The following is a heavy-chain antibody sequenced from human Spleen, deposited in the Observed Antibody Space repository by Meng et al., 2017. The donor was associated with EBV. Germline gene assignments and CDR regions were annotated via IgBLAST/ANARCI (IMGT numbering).Heavy chain of an antibody. V-gene: IGHV4-4*02. D-gene: IGHD2-15*01. J-gene: IGHJ5*02. CDR2: IYHSGHT. CDR3: ATAHCSGGGCPGGS. CDR1: GDSIDSINW. Sequence: QVQLPGSGPGLVKPSWTLSLTCAVSGDSIDSINWWNWVRQPPGKGLEWIGEIYHSGHTNYNPSLRSRVIMSVDKSKNQFSLDLTSVTAADTAIYYCATAHCSGGGCPGGSWGQGTLVTVSS.